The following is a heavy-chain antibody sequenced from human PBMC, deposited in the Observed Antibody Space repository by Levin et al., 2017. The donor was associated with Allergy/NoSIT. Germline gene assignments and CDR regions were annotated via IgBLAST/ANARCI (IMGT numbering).Heavy chain of an antibody. CDR2: INSDGSST. D-gene: IGHD1-1*01. CDR3: ARWANWNAHAFDI. V-gene: IGHV3-74*01. CDR1: GFTFSSYW. Sequence: ASVKVSCAASGFTFSSYWMHWVRQAPGKGLVWVSRINSDGSSTSYADSVKGRFTISRDNAKNTLYLQMNSLRAEDTAVYYCARWANWNAHAFDIWGQGTMVTVSS. J-gene: IGHJ3*02.